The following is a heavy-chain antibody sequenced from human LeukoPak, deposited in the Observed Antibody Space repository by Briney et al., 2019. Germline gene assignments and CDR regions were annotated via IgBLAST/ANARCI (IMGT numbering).Heavy chain of an antibody. J-gene: IGHJ4*02. CDR3: AKDLFSDSSDY. Sequence: GGSLRLSCAASGFRFTGHSMHWVRQTPGKGLEYVSAITSNGDSTYYANSAKGRFTISRDNSKKTLYLQMGSLRPEDMALYYCAKDLFSDSSDYWGQGTLVTVSS. D-gene: IGHD3-22*01. CDR2: ITSNGDST. V-gene: IGHV3-64*01. CDR1: GFRFTGHS.